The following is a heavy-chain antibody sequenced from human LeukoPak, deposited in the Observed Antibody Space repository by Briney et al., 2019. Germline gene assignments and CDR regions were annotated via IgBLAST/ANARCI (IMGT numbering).Heavy chain of an antibody. CDR3: AKDSWLIQLWLEY. V-gene: IGHV3-23*01. CDR2: ISANDGGT. Sequence: GGSLRLSCAASGFTFSNYAMSWVRQAPGKGLEWVSSISANDGGTYYADSVKGRFTISRDNSKNTLYFEMNSLRAEDTAVYFCAKDSWLIQLWLEYWGQGTLATVSS. CDR1: GFTFSNYA. D-gene: IGHD5-18*01. J-gene: IGHJ4*02.